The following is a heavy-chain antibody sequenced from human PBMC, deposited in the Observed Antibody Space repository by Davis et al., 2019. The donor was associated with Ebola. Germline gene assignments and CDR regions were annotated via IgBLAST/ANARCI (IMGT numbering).Heavy chain of an antibody. J-gene: IGHJ4*02. CDR2: ISGSGSST. Sequence: GESLKISCAASGFTFSSYAMSWVRQAPGKGLEWVSAISGSGSSTYYADSVKGRFTISRDNSKNTLYLQMNSLRAEDTAVYYCARERITMVRGVIITMRYFDYWGQGTLVTVSS. D-gene: IGHD3-10*01. CDR3: ARERITMVRGVIITMRYFDY. V-gene: IGHV3-23*01. CDR1: GFTFSSYA.